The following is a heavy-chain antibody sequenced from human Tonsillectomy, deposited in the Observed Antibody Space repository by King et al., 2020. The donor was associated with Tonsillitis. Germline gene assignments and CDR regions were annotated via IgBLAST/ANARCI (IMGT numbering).Heavy chain of an antibody. CDR2: ISYDGSNK. Sequence: VQLVESGGGVVQPGRSLRLSCAASGFTFSIYAMHWVRQAPGKGLEWVAVISYDGSNKYYADSVRGRITISRDNSKNTLYLEMNSLRALDTAVYYCASDHYYYYYMDVWGKGTTVTVSS. CDR1: GFTFSIYA. CDR3: ASDHYYYYYMDV. V-gene: IGHV3-30-3*01. J-gene: IGHJ6*03.